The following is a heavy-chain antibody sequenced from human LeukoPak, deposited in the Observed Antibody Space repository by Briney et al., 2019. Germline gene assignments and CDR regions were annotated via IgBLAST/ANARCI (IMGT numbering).Heavy chain of an antibody. CDR2: INHSGST. V-gene: IGHV4-34*01. Sequence: SETLSLTCAVYGGSFSGYYWSWIRQPPGKGLEWIGEINHSGSTNYNPSLKSRVTISVDTSKNQFSLKLSSVTAADTAVYYCAREGIAVAGTYFDYWGQGTLVTVSS. D-gene: IGHD6-19*01. CDR1: GGSFSGYY. CDR3: AREGIAVAGTYFDY. J-gene: IGHJ4*02.